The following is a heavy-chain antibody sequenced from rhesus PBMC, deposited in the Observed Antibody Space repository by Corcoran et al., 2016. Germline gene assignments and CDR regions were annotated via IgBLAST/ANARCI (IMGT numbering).Heavy chain of an antibody. CDR2: FSWSVCST. Sequence: EVQLVESGGGVVQPGGSLRLSCAASGFTFDDYAMHWFRQAPGKGLEWVSGFSWSVCSTYYADSVKGQFTISRDNAKNSLYLQMGSLRAEDTALYYCARVRPTGVIIGYFDYWGQGVLVTVSS. D-gene: IGHD3-34*01. CDR3: ARVRPTGVIIGYFDY. J-gene: IGHJ4*01. V-gene: IGHV3-201*01. CDR1: GFTFDDYA.